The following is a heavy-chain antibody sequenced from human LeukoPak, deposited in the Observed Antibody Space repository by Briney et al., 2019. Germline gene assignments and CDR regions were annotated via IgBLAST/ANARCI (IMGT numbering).Heavy chain of an antibody. V-gene: IGHV3-23*01. CDR1: GFTFSSYA. J-gene: IGHJ4*02. Sequence: PGGSLRLSCAASGFTFSSYAMSWVRQAPGKGLEWVSAISGSGGSTYYADSVKGRFTTSRDNSKNTLYLQMNSLRAEDTAVYYCARDRQIFDSGSYLDYWGQGTLVTVSS. D-gene: IGHD1-26*01. CDR3: ARDRQIFDSGSYLDY. CDR2: ISGSGGST.